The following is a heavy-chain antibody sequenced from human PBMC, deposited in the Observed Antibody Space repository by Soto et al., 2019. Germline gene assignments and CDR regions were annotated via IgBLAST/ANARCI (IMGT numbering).Heavy chain of an antibody. Sequence: VASVKVSCNASGCTLTTFGMHWVRQAPVRGLEWMGVINPGYPAGRSTTYAQKFQGRVTMTTDTSTSTVYMELSRLRSDDTAVYYCAREAIVAGATTGMDVWGQGTTVTVSS. CDR1: GCTLTTFG. V-gene: IGHV1-46*01. CDR3: AREAIVAGATTGMDV. D-gene: IGHD1-26*01. J-gene: IGHJ6*02. CDR2: INPGYPAGRST.